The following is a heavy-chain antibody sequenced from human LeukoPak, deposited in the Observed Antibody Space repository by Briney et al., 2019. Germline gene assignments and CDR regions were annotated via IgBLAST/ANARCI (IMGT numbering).Heavy chain of an antibody. J-gene: IGHJ6*03. Sequence: ASVKVSCKASGYTFTGYYMHWVRQAPGQGLEWMGWINPNSGGTNYAQKFQGRVTMTRDTSISTAYMELSRLRSDDTAVYYCAGETYYYDSSGYYGDYYMDVWGKGTTVTVSS. CDR3: AGETYYYDSSGYYGDYYMDV. D-gene: IGHD3-22*01. CDR2: INPNSGGT. CDR1: GYTFTGYY. V-gene: IGHV1-2*02.